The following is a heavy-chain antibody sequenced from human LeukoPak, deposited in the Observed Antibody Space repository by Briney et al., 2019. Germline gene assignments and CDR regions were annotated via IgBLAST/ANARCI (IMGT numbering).Heavy chain of an antibody. CDR2: IFYSGTT. D-gene: IGHD3-3*01. CDR1: GGSITSGASP. J-gene: IGHJ6*02. V-gene: IGHV4-31*03. CDR3: ARGRRVGYDSYFGMDV. Sequence: SETLSLTCTVSGGSITSGASPWSWIRQRPGKGLEWIGYIFYSGTTYYNPSLKSRITISRDTSNNQFSLKLSSVTAADTAVYYCARGRRVGYDSYFGMDVWGQGTTVTVSS.